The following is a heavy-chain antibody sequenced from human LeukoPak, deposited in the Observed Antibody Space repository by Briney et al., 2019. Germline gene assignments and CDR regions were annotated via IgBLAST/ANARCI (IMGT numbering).Heavy chain of an antibody. CDR1: GFTFSSYA. D-gene: IGHD1-26*01. CDR3: AKGQVGATYFDY. V-gene: IGHV3-23*01. CDR2: ITDNGGST. Sequence: GGSLRLSCAGTGSGFTFSSYAMSWVRQAPGKGLEWLSSITDNGGSTYYADSVKGRFTISRDNSKNTLYLQMNSLRAEDTAVYYCAKGQVGATYFDYWGQGTLVTVSS. J-gene: IGHJ4*02.